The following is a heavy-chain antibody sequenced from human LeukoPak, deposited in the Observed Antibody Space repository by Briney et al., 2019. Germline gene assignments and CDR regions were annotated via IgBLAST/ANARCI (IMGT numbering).Heavy chain of an antibody. CDR1: GYTLTELS. J-gene: IGHJ4*02. CDR3: ARVAGPGYSYGDYYFDY. Sequence: GASVRVSCKVSGYTLTELSMHWVRQAPGKGLEWMGCFDPEDGETIYAQKFQGRVTMTRDTSTSTVYMELSSLRSEDTAVYYCARVAGPGYSYGDYYFDYWGQGTLVTVSS. D-gene: IGHD5-18*01. V-gene: IGHV1-24*01. CDR2: FDPEDGET.